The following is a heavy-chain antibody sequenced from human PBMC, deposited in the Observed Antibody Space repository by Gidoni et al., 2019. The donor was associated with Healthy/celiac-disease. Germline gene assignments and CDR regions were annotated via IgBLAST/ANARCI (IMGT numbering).Heavy chain of an antibody. CDR3: ASGASDTKGGYFG. D-gene: IGHD3-22*01. CDR2: ISYDGSNK. J-gene: IGHJ4*02. V-gene: IGHV3-30-3*01. Sequence: QVQLVESGGGVVQPGRSLRLSCAASGFTFSSYAMHWVRQAPGKGLEWVAVISYDGSNKYYADSVKGRFTISRDNSKNTLYLQMNSLRAEDTAVYYCASGASDTKGGYFGWGQGTLVTVSS. CDR1: GFTFSSYA.